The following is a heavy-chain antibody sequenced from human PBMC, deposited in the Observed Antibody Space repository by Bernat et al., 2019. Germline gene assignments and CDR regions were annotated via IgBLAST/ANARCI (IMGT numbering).Heavy chain of an antibody. CDR2: IYHSGST. D-gene: IGHD3-16*01. J-gene: IGHJ5*02. V-gene: IGHV4-30-2*01. CDR3: AGDGGDWFDP. Sequence: QLQLQESGSGLVKPSQTLSLTCAVSGGSISSGGYSWSWIRQPPGKGLEWIGYIYHSGSTYYNPSLKSRVTISVYRSKNQFSLKLSSVTAADTAGYYCAGDGGDWFDPWGQGTLVTVSS. CDR1: GGSISSGGYS.